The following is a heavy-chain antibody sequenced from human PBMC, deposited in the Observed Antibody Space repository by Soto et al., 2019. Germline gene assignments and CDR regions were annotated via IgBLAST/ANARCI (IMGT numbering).Heavy chain of an antibody. J-gene: IGHJ4*02. CDR3: ARPANTVADHFDL. CDR2: IYPSDSDT. CDR1: GYTFTIYW. D-gene: IGHD4-17*01. V-gene: IGHV5-51*01. Sequence: PGESLKISCQFAGYTFTIYWIGWGRQMPGKGLEWMGIIYPSDSDTRYSPSFQGQVTISADQSINTAYLQWDSLKASDTAIYYCARPANTVADHFDLWGQGTPVTVSS.